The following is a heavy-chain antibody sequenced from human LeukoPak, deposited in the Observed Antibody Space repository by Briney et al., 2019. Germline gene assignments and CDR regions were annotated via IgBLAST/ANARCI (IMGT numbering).Heavy chain of an antibody. D-gene: IGHD6-6*01. Sequence: PGGSLRLSCAASGFTFSSYVMSWVRQAPGKGLEWVAAISGSGGSTNYADSVKGRFTISRDNSKNTLYLQMNSLRAEDTAVYYCAKDDVHIGPGSSSAYWGQGTLVTVSS. J-gene: IGHJ4*02. V-gene: IGHV3-23*01. CDR2: ISGSGGST. CDR3: AKDDVHIGPGSSSAY. CDR1: GFTFSSYV.